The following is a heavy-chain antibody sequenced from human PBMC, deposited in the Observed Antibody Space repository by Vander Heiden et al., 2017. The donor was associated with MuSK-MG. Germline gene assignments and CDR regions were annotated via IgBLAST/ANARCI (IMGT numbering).Heavy chain of an antibody. CDR1: GGSVSGGFYY. V-gene: IGHV4-31*11. CDR3: ARLSHPTTMKDYYYMDV. J-gene: IGHJ6*03. Sequence: QVQLQESGPGLVKPSQTLSLTCAVSGGSVSGGFYYWSWFRQHPGKGLEWIGYISYSGSPYYNPSLESRITISVDTSKNQFSLKLSSVTAADTAVYYCARLSHPTTMKDYYYMDVWGKGTTVTVSS. D-gene: IGHD4-17*01. CDR2: ISYSGSP.